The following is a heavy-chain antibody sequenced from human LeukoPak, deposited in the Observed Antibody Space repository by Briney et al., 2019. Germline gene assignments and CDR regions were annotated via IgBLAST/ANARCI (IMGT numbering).Heavy chain of an antibody. D-gene: IGHD3-10*01. CDR3: ARDFAGSGYFDY. Sequence: ASVKVSCKASGYTFTSYDINWVRQAPGQGLEWMGRINPNSGGTTYAQKFQGRVAMTRDTSISTAYMELTSLTSDDTAVYSCARDFAGSGYFDYWAREPWSPSPQ. J-gene: IGHJ4*02. CDR2: INPNSGGT. V-gene: IGHV1-2*06. CDR1: GYTFTSYD.